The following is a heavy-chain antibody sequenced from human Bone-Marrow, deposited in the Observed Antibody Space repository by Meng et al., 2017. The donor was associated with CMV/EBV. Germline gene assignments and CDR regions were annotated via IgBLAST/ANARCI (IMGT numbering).Heavy chain of an antibody. CDR3: ATSFVNCSTSNCYKYNWFDP. J-gene: IGHJ5*02. CDR2: IIPIFDTT. D-gene: IGHD2-2*02. V-gene: IGHV1-69*05. Sequence: SVKVSCKTSGGIFSSYAINWVRQAPGQGLEWMGGIIPIFDTTNYAQKFQGRVTITTDESTSTAYMDLNSLRSEDTAVYYCATSFVNCSTSNCYKYNWFDPWGQGNLVNVYS. CDR1: GGIFSSYA.